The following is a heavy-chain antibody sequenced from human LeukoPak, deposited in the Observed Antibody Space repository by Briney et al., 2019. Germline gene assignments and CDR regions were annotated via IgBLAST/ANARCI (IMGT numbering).Heavy chain of an antibody. V-gene: IGHV4-38-2*02. Sequence: PSETLSLTCTVSGYSISSGYYWGWIRQPPGKGLEWIGSIYHSGSTYYNPSLKSRVTISVDTSKNQFSLKLSSVTAADTAVYYCARPLRRGPFDYWGQGTLVTVSS. CDR2: IYHSGST. CDR3: ARPLRRGPFDY. J-gene: IGHJ4*02. CDR1: GYSISSGYY.